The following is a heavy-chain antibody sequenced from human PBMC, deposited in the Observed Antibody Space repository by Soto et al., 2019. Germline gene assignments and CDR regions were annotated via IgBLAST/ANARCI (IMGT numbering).Heavy chain of an antibody. CDR2: INPNSGGT. Sequence: GASVKVSCKASGYTFTGYHMHWVRQAPGQGLEWMGWINPNSGGTNYAQKFQGRVTMTRDTSISTAYMELSRLRSDDTAVYYCAVADQYCSGGSCYSDYYYGMDVWGQGTTVTVSS. CDR3: AVADQYCSGGSCYSDYYYGMDV. D-gene: IGHD2-15*01. CDR1: GYTFTGYH. V-gene: IGHV1-2*02. J-gene: IGHJ6*02.